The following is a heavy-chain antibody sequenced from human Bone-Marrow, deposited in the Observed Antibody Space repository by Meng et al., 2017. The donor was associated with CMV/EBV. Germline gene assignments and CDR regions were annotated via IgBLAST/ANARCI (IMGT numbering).Heavy chain of an antibody. CDR2: INPSGGST. V-gene: IGHV1-46*01. J-gene: IGHJ6*01. Sequence: ASVKVSCKASGYTFTSYYMHWVRQAPGQGLEWMGIINPSGGSTSYAQKFQGRVTMTRDTSTSTVYMELSSLRSDDTAVYYCARGSITMIVVGYGRDGWGQGTTVTVSS. CDR3: ARGSITMIVVGYGRDG. CDR1: GYTFTSYY. D-gene: IGHD3-22*01.